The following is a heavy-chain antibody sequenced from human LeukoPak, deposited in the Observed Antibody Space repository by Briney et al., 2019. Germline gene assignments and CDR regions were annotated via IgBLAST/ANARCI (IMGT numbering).Heavy chain of an antibody. Sequence: GGSLRLSCAASGFTFSSYSMNWVRQAPGKGLEWVSSISSSSYIYYADSVKGRFTISRDNAKNSLCLQMNSLRAEDTAEYYCARDPTTVVTTDAFDIWGQGTMVTVSS. CDR1: GFTFSSYS. CDR3: ARDPTTVVTTDAFDI. D-gene: IGHD4-23*01. J-gene: IGHJ3*02. V-gene: IGHV3-21*01. CDR2: ISSSSYI.